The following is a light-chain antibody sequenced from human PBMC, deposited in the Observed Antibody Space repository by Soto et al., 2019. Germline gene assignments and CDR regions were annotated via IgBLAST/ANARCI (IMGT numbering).Light chain of an antibody. CDR2: GAS. CDR3: QQYGSSLWT. Sequence: EIVLTQSPGTLSLSPGERATPSCRASQSVSSSYLAWYQQKPGQAPRLLIYGASSRATGIPDRFSGSGSGTDFTLTISRLEPEDFAVYYCQQYGSSLWTFGQGTKGDIK. CDR1: QSVSSSY. V-gene: IGKV3-20*01. J-gene: IGKJ1*01.